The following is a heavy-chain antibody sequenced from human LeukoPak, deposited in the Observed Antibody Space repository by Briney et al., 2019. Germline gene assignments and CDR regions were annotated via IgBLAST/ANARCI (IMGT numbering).Heavy chain of an antibody. Sequence: GGSLRLSCAASGFTFSSYAMHWVRQAPGKGLEWVAVISYDGNNKYYADSVKGRFTISRDNSKNTLYLQMNSLRAEDTAVYYCARGRDYYDSSGYSPLDYWGQGTLVTVSS. CDR1: GFTFSSYA. CDR3: ARGRDYYDSSGYSPLDY. V-gene: IGHV3-30-3*01. D-gene: IGHD3-22*01. CDR2: ISYDGNNK. J-gene: IGHJ4*02.